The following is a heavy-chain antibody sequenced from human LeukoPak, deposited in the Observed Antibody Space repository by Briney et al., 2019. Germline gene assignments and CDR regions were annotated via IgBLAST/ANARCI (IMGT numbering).Heavy chain of an antibody. CDR1: GYTFTGYY. Sequence: ASVKVSCKASGYTFTGYYMHWVRQAPGQGLEWMGWINPNSGGTNYAQKFQGRVTMTRDTSISTAYMELSRLISDDTAVYYCARGERITIFGVVILWYYFDYWGQGTLVTVSS. D-gene: IGHD3-3*01. V-gene: IGHV1-2*02. CDR2: INPNSGGT. J-gene: IGHJ4*02. CDR3: ARGERITIFGVVILWYYFDY.